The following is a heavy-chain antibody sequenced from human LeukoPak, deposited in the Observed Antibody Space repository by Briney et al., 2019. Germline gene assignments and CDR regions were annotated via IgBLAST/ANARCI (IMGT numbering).Heavy chain of an antibody. CDR2: SDVEDDEP. D-gene: IGHD2-2*01. CDR1: GGTFSSYA. V-gene: IGHV1-24*01. CDR3: ATEATSPDYNYYMDV. J-gene: IGHJ6*03. Sequence: ASVKVSCKASGGTFSSYAISWVRQAPGQGLEWMGGSDVEDDEPIYAQKFQGRVIMTEDTSTDTAYMELSSLRSEDTAVYYCATEATSPDYNYYMDVWGKGTTVTVSS.